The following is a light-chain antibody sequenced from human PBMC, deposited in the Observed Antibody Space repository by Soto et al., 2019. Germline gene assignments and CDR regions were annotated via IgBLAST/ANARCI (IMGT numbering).Light chain of an antibody. V-gene: IGKV1-27*01. CDR1: HGIRNY. CDR3: QKYDSAPWT. J-gene: IGKJ1*01. Sequence: DMQMTQSPSSLSASVRDRVTITCRASHGIRNYLAWYQQKPGKVPKLLIYAASTLQSGVPSRFSGSGSGTDFTLTISSLQPEDVATYYCQKYDSAPWTFGQGTKVEIK. CDR2: AAS.